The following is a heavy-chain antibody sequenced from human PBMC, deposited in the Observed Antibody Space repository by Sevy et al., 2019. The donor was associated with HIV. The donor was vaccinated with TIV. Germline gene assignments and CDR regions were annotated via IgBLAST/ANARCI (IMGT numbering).Heavy chain of an antibody. CDR2: ISSNSNDI. CDR1: GFIFSNYN. J-gene: IGHJ4*02. CDR3: VREGVGGYSYSLDC. V-gene: IGHV3-21*01. Sequence: GGSLRLSCAASGFIFSNYNMKWVRQAPGKGLEWVSSISSNSNDIYYGDSVKGRFTISRDNAKNSLYLQMNSLRAEDTAVYYCVREGVGGYSYSLDCWGQGTLVTVSS. D-gene: IGHD5-18*01.